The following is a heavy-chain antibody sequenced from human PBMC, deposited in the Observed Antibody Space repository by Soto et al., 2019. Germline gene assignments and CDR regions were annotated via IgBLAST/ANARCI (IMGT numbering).Heavy chain of an antibody. CDR3: ARSFDYGDNYYYYGMDV. Sequence: GESLKISCQASGYSFTTYWIGWVRQRPGKGPEWMGIIYPGDSDTKYSPSFRGQVTISADKSINTAYLHWSNLKASDTAIYYCARSFDYGDNYYYYGMDVWGQGTSVTVSS. V-gene: IGHV5-51*01. CDR1: GYSFTTYW. CDR2: IYPGDSDT. D-gene: IGHD4-17*01. J-gene: IGHJ6*02.